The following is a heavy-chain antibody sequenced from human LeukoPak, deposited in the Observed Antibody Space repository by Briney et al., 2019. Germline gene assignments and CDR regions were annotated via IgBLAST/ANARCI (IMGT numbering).Heavy chain of an antibody. Sequence: PGRSLRLSCAAPGFTFSSYGMNWVRQAPGKGLEWVAAISYDGSNDFYADSVKGRFTISRDNSKNTLYLQMNSLRAEDTAPYYCAKGQGLYAPLRNYGMDVWGQGTTVTVSS. V-gene: IGHV3-30*18. CDR3: AKGQGLYAPLRNYGMDV. CDR2: ISYDGSND. CDR1: GFTFSSYG. J-gene: IGHJ6*02. D-gene: IGHD2-2*01.